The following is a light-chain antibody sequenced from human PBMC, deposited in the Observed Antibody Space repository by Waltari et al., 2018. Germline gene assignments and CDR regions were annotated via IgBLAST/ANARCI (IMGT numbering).Light chain of an antibody. V-gene: IGKV1-5*03. CDR1: PRINMG. CDR2: NAL. Sequence: DIQMTQSPSTLSASVGDRVTITCRASPRINMGLPWYQQKPGNAPKLLVHNALSLQGGVATTFSGTGYGTEVTLTINNLQPDDCATEYRRQYNVFPWTLGQGPKVEI. J-gene: IGKJ1*01. CDR3: RQYNVFPWT.